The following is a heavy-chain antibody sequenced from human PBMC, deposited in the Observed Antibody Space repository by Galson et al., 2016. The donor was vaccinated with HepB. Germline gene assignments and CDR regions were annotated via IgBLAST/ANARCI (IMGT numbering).Heavy chain of an antibody. CDR1: GFAFSNYG. CDR3: AKDDSENNYGWGYYYFSVMDV. V-gene: IGHV3-30*18. Sequence: SLRLSCAASGFAFSNYGMHWVRQAPGKGLEWVAVISFEGTNTYYAQSVKGRFTISRDNSRNTVYLDMNSLRAEDTAIYYCAKDDSENNYGWGYYYFSVMDVWGQGTTVTVSS. D-gene: IGHD3-10*01. J-gene: IGHJ6*02. CDR2: ISFEGTNT.